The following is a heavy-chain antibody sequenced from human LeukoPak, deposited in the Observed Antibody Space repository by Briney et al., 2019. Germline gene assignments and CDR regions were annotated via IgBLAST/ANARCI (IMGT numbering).Heavy chain of an antibody. CDR2: ISYSGST. CDR1: GGSISRYY. CDR3: ARESGGGYGVFDY. D-gene: IGHD5-12*01. J-gene: IGHJ4*02. V-gene: IGHV4-59*01. Sequence: SETLSLTCTVSGGSISRYYWSWIRQPPGKGLEWIGYISYSGSTNYNPSLKSRVTISVDTSKNQFSLKLSSVTAADTAVYYCARESGGGYGVFDYWGQGTLVTVSS.